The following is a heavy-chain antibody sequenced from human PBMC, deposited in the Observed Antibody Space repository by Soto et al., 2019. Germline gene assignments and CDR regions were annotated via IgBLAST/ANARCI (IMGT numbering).Heavy chain of an antibody. J-gene: IGHJ5*02. Sequence: GESLKISCMGSGYTFTSHWIGWVRQMPGKGLKWMGIIYPGDSDTRYSPSFQGQVTISADKSIRTAYLQWNSLKASDTAMYYCVRVGLLGSNSPTNAWCDPWGPGTLVTVSS. D-gene: IGHD1-26*01. CDR1: GYTFTSHW. CDR2: IYPGDSDT. V-gene: IGHV5-51*01. CDR3: VRVGLLGSNSPTNAWCDP.